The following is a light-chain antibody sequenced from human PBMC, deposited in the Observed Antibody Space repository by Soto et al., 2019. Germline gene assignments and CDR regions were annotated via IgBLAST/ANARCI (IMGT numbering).Light chain of an antibody. J-gene: IGLJ3*02. CDR1: SDDIGGSHY. Sequence: QSALTQPASVSGSPGQSITISCIGSSDDIGGSHYVSWYQEHPGRAPKLIIYEVANRPSGVSDRFSGSKSGNTASLSISGLQDDDEADYFCSSLTTSNILAFGRGTKLTVL. CDR3: SSLTTSNILA. V-gene: IGLV2-14*01. CDR2: EVA.